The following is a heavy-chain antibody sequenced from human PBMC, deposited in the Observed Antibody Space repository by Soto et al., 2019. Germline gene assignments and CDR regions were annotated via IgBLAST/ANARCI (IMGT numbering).Heavy chain of an antibody. J-gene: IGHJ4*02. CDR2: IYYSGST. V-gene: IGHV4-31*03. CDR3: ARDRTGTNDY. Sequence: SETLSLTCTVSGGSISSGGYYWSWVRQHPGKGLEWIGYIYYSGSTYYNPSLKSRVTISVDTSKNQFSLKLSSVTAADTAVYYCARDRTGTNDYWGQGTLVTVSS. CDR1: GGSISSGGYY. D-gene: IGHD1-1*01.